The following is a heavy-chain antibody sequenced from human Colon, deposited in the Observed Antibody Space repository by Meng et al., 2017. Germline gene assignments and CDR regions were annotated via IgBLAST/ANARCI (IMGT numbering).Heavy chain of an antibody. CDR2: ISAYNGNT. V-gene: IGHV1-18*01. J-gene: IGHJ6*02. CDR3: ARDYPDFWSGPETYYYYYGMDV. Sequence: ASVKVSCKASGYTFTSYGISWVRQAPGQGLEWMGWISAYNGNTNYAQKLQGRVTMTTDTSTSTAYMELRSLRSDDTAVYYCARDYPDFWSGPETYYYYYGMDVWGQGTMVTVSS. D-gene: IGHD3-3*01. CDR1: GYTFTSYG.